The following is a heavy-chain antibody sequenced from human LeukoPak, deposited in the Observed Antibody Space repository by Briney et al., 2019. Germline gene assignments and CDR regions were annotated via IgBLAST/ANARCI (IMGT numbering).Heavy chain of an antibody. CDR2: MNPNSGNT. V-gene: IGHV1-8*01. J-gene: IGHJ6*03. Sequence: ASVKVSCKASGYTFSSYDVNWVRQATGQGLEWMGWMNPNSGNTGYAQKFQGRVTIIRNTSISTAYMELSSLRSEDTAVYYCARAAGGTRNYYMHVWGKGTTVTVSS. CDR3: ARAAGGTRNYYMHV. D-gene: IGHD3-16*01. CDR1: GYTFSSYD.